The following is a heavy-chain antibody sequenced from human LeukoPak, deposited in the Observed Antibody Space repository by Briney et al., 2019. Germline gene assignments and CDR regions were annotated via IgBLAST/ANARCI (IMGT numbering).Heavy chain of an antibody. CDR2: ISAYNGNT. J-gene: IGHJ3*02. Sequence: GASVKVSCKASGYTFTSYAMNWVRQAPGQGLEWMGWISAYNGNTNYAQKLQGRVTMTTDTSTSTAYMELRSLRSDDTAVYYCARERGYSYGDPDAFGIWGQGTMVTVSS. V-gene: IGHV1-18*01. CDR1: GYTFTSYA. CDR3: ARERGYSYGDPDAFGI. D-gene: IGHD5-18*01.